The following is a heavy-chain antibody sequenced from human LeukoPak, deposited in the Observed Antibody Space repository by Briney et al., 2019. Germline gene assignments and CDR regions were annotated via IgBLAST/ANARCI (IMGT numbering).Heavy chain of an antibody. CDR2: ISSSSSPI. V-gene: IGHV3-48*04. J-gene: IGHJ4*02. D-gene: IGHD3-3*01. CDR3: ARDHYDFWSGYYTNTGTFDY. CDR1: GFTFSNYS. Sequence: GGSLRLSCAASGFTFSNYSMNWVRQAPGRGLEWVSYISSSSSPIYYADSVKGRFTISRDNAKNSLYLQMNSLRAEDTAMYYCARDHYDFWSGYYTNTGTFDYWGQGTLVTVSS.